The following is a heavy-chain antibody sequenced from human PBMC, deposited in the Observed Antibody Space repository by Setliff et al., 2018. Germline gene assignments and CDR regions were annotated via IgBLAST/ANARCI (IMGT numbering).Heavy chain of an antibody. J-gene: IGHJ4*02. CDR1: GFSFSNCW. D-gene: IGHD3-10*01. CDR3: RLWFAETWRDY. Sequence: GGSLRFSCTASGFSFSNCWVSWVRQAPGKGLEWLASINPHASESYYVDSVKGRFTISRDNAKNSLYLQMNSLRADDTAVYYCRLWFAETWRDYWGQGTLVTV. V-gene: IGHV3-7*03. CDR2: INPHASES.